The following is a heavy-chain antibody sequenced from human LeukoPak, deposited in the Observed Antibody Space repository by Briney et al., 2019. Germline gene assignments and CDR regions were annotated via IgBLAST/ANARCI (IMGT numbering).Heavy chain of an antibody. Sequence: SETLSLSCTVSGCSLSSYYRSWIRLPPGKGLEWIGYLSKSGNTNYSPSLKSRVTIFGDTSKNQFFLKLSSVTAADTAVYYCARARSVNSFYAFDIWGQGTLVTVSS. CDR1: GCSLSSYY. J-gene: IGHJ3*02. CDR2: LSKSGNT. V-gene: IGHV4-59*01. CDR3: ARARSVNSFYAFDI. D-gene: IGHD5-18*01.